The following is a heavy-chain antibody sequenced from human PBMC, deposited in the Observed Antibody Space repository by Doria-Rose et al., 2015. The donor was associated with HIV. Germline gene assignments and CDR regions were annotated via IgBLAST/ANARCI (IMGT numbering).Heavy chain of an antibody. CDR1: GVSLSSPGMG. D-gene: IGHD6-13*01. Sequence: VTLKESGPVLVKPTETLTLTCTVSGVSLSSPGMGVSWIRQPPGKALEWLAKIFSDDERSHKTSLKSRLTISRGTSRSQVVLTMTDMDPVDTATYYCARIKSSRWYHKYYFDFWGQGTLVIVSA. V-gene: IGHV2-26*01. J-gene: IGHJ4*02. CDR3: ARIKSSRWYHKYYFDF. CDR2: IFSDDER.